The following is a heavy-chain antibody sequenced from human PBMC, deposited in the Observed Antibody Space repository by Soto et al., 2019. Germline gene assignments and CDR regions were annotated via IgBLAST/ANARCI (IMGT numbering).Heavy chain of an antibody. Sequence: QVQLQESGPGLVKPSETLSLICTVPSASISSYYWTWIRQPSGKGLEWIGQIYSSGITNYNPSLNSRVSMSLDTSKKQIFLKLLSVTAADTAVYYCARRGPQTGWSFDYWGQGTLVTVSS. D-gene: IGHD6-19*01. CDR2: IYSSGIT. V-gene: IGHV4-4*07. CDR3: ARRGPQTGWSFDY. J-gene: IGHJ4*02. CDR1: SASISSYY.